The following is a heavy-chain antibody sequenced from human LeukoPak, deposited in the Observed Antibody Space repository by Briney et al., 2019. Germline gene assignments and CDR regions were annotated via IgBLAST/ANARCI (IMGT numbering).Heavy chain of an antibody. Sequence: PSETLSLTCTVSGGSISSSGYYWGWIRQPPGKGLDWIGSIYYSGSTYYNPSLKSRVTISVDTSKNQFSLRLSSVTAADTAVYYCASSSGYCSGGSCSSSRSVHTFDYWGQGTLVTVSS. CDR3: ASSSGYCSGGSCSSSRSVHTFDY. CDR1: GGSISSSGYY. D-gene: IGHD2-15*01. V-gene: IGHV4-39*01. J-gene: IGHJ4*02. CDR2: IYYSGST.